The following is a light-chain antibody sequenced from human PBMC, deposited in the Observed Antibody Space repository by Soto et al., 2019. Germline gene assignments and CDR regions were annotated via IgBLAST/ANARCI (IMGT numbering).Light chain of an antibody. CDR2: GNS. Sequence: QLVLTKPPSVSGAPGQRVTISCTGSSSNIGAGYDVHWYQQLPGTAPKLLIYGNSNRPSGVPDRFSGSKSGTSASLAITGLQAEDEADYYCQSYDSSLSGGVFGGGTKLTVL. CDR3: QSYDSSLSGGV. J-gene: IGLJ3*02. V-gene: IGLV1-40*01. CDR1: SSNIGAGYD.